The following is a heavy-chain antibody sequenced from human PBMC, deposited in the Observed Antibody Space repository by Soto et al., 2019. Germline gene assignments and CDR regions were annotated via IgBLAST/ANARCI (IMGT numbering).Heavy chain of an antibody. CDR1: GGSISSYY. J-gene: IGHJ1*01. Sequence: SEPLSLTCTVSGGSISSYYWSWIRKPPGKGLEWIGYIYYSGSTNYNPSLKSRVTISVDTSKNQFSLKLSSVTAADTAVYYCARGMGYDSSGYYYGYWGQGTLVTVSS. D-gene: IGHD3-22*01. V-gene: IGHV4-59*01. CDR3: ARGMGYDSSGYYYGY. CDR2: IYYSGST.